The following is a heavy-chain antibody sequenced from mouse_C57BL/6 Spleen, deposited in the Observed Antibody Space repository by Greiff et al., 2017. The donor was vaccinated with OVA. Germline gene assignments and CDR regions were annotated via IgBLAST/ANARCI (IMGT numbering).Heavy chain of an antibody. D-gene: IGHD2-4*01. Sequence: QVQLKESGAELVRPGASVTLSCKASGYTFTDYEMHWVKQTPVHGLEWIGAIDPETGGTAYNQKFKGKAILTADKSSSTAYMELRSLTSEDSAVYYCTKIYYDYEGWFAYWGQGTLVTVSA. V-gene: IGHV1-15*01. J-gene: IGHJ3*01. CDR2: IDPETGGT. CDR3: TKIYYDYEGWFAY. CDR1: GYTFTDYE.